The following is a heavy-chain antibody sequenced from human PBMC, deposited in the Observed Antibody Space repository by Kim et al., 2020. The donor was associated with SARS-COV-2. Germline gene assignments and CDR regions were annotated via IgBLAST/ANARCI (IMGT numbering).Heavy chain of an antibody. CDR2: INAGNGNT. CDR1: GYTFTSYA. V-gene: IGHV1-3*01. CDR3: ASFRGYSGYGFPDPYYYYYGMDV. J-gene: IGHJ6*02. D-gene: IGHD5-12*01. Sequence: ASVKVSCKASGYTFTSYAMHWVRQAPGQRLEWMGWINAGNGNTKYSQKFQGRVTITRDTSASTAYMELSSLRSEDTAVYYCASFRGYSGYGFPDPYYYYYGMDVWGQGTTVTVSS.